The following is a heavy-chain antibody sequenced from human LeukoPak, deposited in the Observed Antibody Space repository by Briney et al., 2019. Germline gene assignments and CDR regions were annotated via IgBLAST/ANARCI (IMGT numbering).Heavy chain of an antibody. CDR1: GFTFSNSA. CDR3: ARGVAISSSGWYDTFDY. Sequence: PGGSLRLSRAASGFTFSNSAMYWVRQAPGKGLEFVSVISTNGDRTYYADSVKGRFTISRDNSKNTLYLQMGSLRADDMAVYYCARGVAISSSGWYDTFDYWGQGALVTISS. V-gene: IGHV3-64*02. D-gene: IGHD6-19*01. CDR2: ISTNGDRT. J-gene: IGHJ4*02.